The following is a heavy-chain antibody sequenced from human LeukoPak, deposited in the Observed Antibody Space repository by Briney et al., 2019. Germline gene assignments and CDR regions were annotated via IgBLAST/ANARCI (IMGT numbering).Heavy chain of an antibody. D-gene: IGHD6-13*01. J-gene: IGHJ5*02. CDR1: RLTFSDYY. CDR2: ISSSGTTI. CDR3: ARDPSYSSSSRWFDP. V-gene: IGHV3-11*04. Sequence: PGGSLRLSCALSRLTFSDYYMNWIRQAPGKGLEWLSYISSSGTTIYYADSVKGRFTISRDNAKNLLYLQMNSLRAEDTAVYYCARDPSYSSSSRWFDPWGQGTLVTVSS.